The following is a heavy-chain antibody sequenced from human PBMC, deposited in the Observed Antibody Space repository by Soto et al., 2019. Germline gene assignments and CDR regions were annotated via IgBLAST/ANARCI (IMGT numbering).Heavy chain of an antibody. Sequence: QVQLVESGGGVVQPGRSLRLSCAASGFTFSSYGMHWVRQAPGKGLEWVAVIWYDGSNKYYADSVKGRFTISRDNSKNKLYLQMKRLRAEDTAVYYCERQRTWGRSNDAFDIWGQGTMVTVSS. V-gene: IGHV3-33*01. J-gene: IGHJ3*02. D-gene: IGHD3-16*01. CDR3: ERQRTWGRSNDAFDI. CDR1: GFTFSSYG. CDR2: IWYDGSNK.